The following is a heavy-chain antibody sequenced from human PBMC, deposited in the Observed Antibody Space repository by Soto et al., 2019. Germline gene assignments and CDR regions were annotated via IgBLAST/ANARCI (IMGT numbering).Heavy chain of an antibody. J-gene: IGHJ3*02. CDR2: IYYSGST. CDR1: GGSVSSGSYY. Sequence: QVQLQESGPGLVKPSETLSLTCTVSGGSVSSGSYYWSWIRQPPGKGLEWIGYIYYSGSTNYNPSLKSRVTLSVDTSKNQFALKLSSVTAADTAVYYCARVDIVVVPAAIVYAFDICGQGTMVTVSS. V-gene: IGHV4-61*01. CDR3: ARVDIVVVPAAIVYAFDI. D-gene: IGHD2-2*01.